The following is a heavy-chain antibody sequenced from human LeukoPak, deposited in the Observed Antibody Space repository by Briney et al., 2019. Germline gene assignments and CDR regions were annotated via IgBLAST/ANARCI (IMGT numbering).Heavy chain of an antibody. CDR2: IYYSGST. Sequence: SETLSLTCTVSGGSISGYYWSWIRQPPGRGLEWIGYIYYSGSTSYNPSLKSRVTISLDTSRNQFSPKLSSVTATDTAVYYCARGPDLRLNWFDPWGQGTLVTVSS. V-gene: IGHV4-59*01. CDR3: ARGPDLRLNWFDP. J-gene: IGHJ5*02. D-gene: IGHD3-3*01. CDR1: GGSISGYY.